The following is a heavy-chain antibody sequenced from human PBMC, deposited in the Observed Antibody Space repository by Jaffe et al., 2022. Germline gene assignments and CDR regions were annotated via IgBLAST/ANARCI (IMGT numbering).Heavy chain of an antibody. Sequence: EVQLLESGGGLVQPGGSLRLSCAASGFTFSSYAMSWVRQAPGKGLEWVSAISGSGGSTYYADSVKGRFTISRDNSKNTLYLQMNSLRAEDTAVYYCAKDEAPGGPYSNYGNGYFDYWGQGTLVTVSS. CDR1: GFTFSSYA. J-gene: IGHJ4*02. D-gene: IGHD4-4*01. CDR2: ISGSGGST. CDR3: AKDEAPGGPYSNYGNGYFDY. V-gene: IGHV3-23*01.